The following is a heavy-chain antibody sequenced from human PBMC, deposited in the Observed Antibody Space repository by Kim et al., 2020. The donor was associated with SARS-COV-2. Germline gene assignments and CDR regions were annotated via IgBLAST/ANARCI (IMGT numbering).Heavy chain of an antibody. CDR1: GFTFNDYG. V-gene: IGHV3-48*02. J-gene: IGHJ6*02. CDR3: ARELEMWTMAVSMGVPTYDSGLYV. CDR2: ISRTSGSI. D-gene: IGHD6-25*01. Sequence: GGSLRLSCVGFGFTFNDYGINWVRQAPGKGLEWISYISRTSGSIYYADSVKGRFTIARDKAEKSVFLQMNSLRDDDTAVYYCARELEMWTMAVSMGVPTYDSGLYVWGQGTTVTVSS.